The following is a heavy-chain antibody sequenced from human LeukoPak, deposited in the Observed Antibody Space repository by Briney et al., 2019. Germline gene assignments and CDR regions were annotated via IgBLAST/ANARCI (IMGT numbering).Heavy chain of an antibody. CDR3: ARGIVAPYYYYYYGMDV. CDR2: INPNSGGT. V-gene: IGHV1-2*02. Sequence: ASVKVSCKASGGTFSSYAISWVRQAPGQGLEWMGWINPNSGGTNYAQKFQGRVTMTRDTSISTAYMELSRLRSDDTAVYYCARGIVAPYYYYYYGMDVWGQGTTVTVSS. D-gene: IGHD5-12*01. CDR1: GGTFSSYA. J-gene: IGHJ6*02.